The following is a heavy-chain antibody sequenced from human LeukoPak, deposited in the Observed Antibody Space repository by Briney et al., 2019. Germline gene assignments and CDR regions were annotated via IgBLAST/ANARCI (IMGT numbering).Heavy chain of an antibody. CDR1: GFTFTSYG. V-gene: IGHV3-33*03. J-gene: IGHJ4*02. Sequence: GGSLRLSCAASGFTFTSYGMHWVRQAPGKGLEWVAMIWYDGSHKKYAGSVEGRFSISRDTSKNTLYLQINSLRAHDTAVYYCARGIPIPATHPIDYWGQGSLVTVSS. CDR3: ARGIPIPATHPIDY. CDR2: IWYDGSHK. D-gene: IGHD2-21*01.